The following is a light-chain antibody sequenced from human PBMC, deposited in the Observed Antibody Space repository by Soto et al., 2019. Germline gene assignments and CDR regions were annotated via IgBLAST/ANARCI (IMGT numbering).Light chain of an antibody. V-gene: IGKV3-20*01. Sequence: EIVLTQSPGTLSLSPGERGTLSCRASQSVSSSHLAWYQQKPGQAPRLLIYGASSRATGIPDRFSGSGSGTDFILTISRLEPEDFAVYYCQQYGSSPWTFGQGTKVEVK. J-gene: IGKJ1*01. CDR2: GAS. CDR1: QSVSSSH. CDR3: QQYGSSPWT.